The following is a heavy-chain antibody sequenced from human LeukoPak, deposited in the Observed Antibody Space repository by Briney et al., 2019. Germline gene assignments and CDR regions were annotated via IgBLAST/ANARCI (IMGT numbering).Heavy chain of an antibody. CDR1: GYTFTSYA. J-gene: IGHJ4*02. Sequence: ASVTVSCKASGYTFTSYAISWVRQVPGQGLEWMGWISVYSGKIDYPQRVQDRVTMTTDTSTNTAYMELRSLRSDDTAVYYCARGIHSGDSGPYYFDYWGQGTLVTVSS. CDR3: ARGIHSGDSGPYYFDY. V-gene: IGHV1-18*01. D-gene: IGHD1-26*01. CDR2: ISVYSGKI.